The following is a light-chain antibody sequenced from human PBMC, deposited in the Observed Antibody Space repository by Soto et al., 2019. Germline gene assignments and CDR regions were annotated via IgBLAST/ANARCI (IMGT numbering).Light chain of an antibody. CDR1: SSDVGIYDY. CDR3: SSSSSDSTPLV. V-gene: IGLV2-14*01. CDR2: EVT. Sequence: QSVLTQPASVSGSPGQSISISCTGTSSDVGIYDYVSWYQHHPGKAPKLMVYEVTNRPSGVSNRFSGSKSGNTASLTISGLQAEDEADYYCSSSSSDSTPLVFGGGTKLTVL. J-gene: IGLJ2*01.